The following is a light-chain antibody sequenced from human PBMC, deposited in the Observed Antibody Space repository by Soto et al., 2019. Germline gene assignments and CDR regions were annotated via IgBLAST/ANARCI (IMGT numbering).Light chain of an antibody. V-gene: IGKV4-1*01. CDR3: HQYYSYPRA. J-gene: IGKJ1*01. Sequence: DIVTTQSPDSLAVSPAYSATITCKASQTVIDSSNNSDYLTWYQQKPGQPPKFLIYWASNRELGVPSRFSGSGSGTDFTLTISSLQADDVAVYYCHQYYSYPRAFGHGTKVDIK. CDR2: WAS. CDR1: QTVIDSSNNSDY.